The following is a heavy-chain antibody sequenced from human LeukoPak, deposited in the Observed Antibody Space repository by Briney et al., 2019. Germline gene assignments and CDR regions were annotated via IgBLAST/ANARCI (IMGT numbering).Heavy chain of an antibody. CDR1: GGSISSYY. V-gene: IGHV4-59*01. Sequence: SETLSHTCTVSGGSISSYYWSWIRQPPGKGLEWIGYIYYSGSTNYNPSLKSRVTISVDTSKNQFSLKLSSVTAADTAVYYCARGIVGATHFDYWGQGTLVTVSS. CDR2: IYYSGST. CDR3: ARGIVGATHFDY. J-gene: IGHJ4*02. D-gene: IGHD1-26*01.